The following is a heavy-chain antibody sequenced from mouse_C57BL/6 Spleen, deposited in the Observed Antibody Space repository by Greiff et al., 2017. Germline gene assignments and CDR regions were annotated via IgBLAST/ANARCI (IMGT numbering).Heavy chain of an antibody. D-gene: IGHD2-5*01. CDR2: IDPNSGGT. CDR3: ERQGADSNYEGDFDY. J-gene: IGHJ2*01. Sequence: QVQLQQPGAELVKPGASVKLSCKASGYTFTSYWMHWVKQRPGRGLEWIGRIDPNSGGTKYNEKFKSKATLTVDKTSSTAYMQLSSLTSEDSACYDCERQGADSNYEGDFDYWGQGTTLTVSS. V-gene: IGHV1-72*01. CDR1: GYTFTSYW.